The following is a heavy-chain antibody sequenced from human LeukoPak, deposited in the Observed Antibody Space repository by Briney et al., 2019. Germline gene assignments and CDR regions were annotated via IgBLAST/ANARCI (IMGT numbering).Heavy chain of an antibody. CDR1: GFTFSSYS. J-gene: IGHJ4*02. Sequence: PGGSLRLSCAASGFTFSSYSMNWVRQAPGKGLEWVSYISSSSSTIYYADSVKGRFTISRDNAKNSLYLQMNSLRAEDTAVYYCARVRWLREYYFDYWGQGTLVTVSS. D-gene: IGHD5-12*01. CDR3: ARVRWLREYYFDY. V-gene: IGHV3-48*01. CDR2: ISSSSSTI.